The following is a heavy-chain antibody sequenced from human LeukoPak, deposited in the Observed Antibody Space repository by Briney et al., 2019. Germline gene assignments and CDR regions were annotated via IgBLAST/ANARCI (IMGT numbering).Heavy chain of an antibody. D-gene: IGHD2-2*02. CDR2: INHSGST. V-gene: IGHV4-34*01. CDR3: ARGGYDIVVVPAAIRDVRLDY. Sequence: SETLSLTCAVYGGSISGYYWSWIRQPPGEGLEWIGEINHSGSTNYNPSLKSRVTISVDTSKNQFSLKLSSVTAADTAVYYCARGGYDIVVVPAAIRDVRLDYWGQGTLVTVSS. J-gene: IGHJ4*02. CDR1: GGSISGYY.